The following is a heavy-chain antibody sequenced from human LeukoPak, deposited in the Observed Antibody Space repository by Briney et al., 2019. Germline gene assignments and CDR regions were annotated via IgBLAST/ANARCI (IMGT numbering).Heavy chain of an antibody. CDR1: GGSISSGGYY. CDR2: IYYSGST. CDR3: ARDRYDSSGYYYVDAFDI. V-gene: IGHV4-31*03. D-gene: IGHD3-22*01. J-gene: IGHJ3*02. Sequence: SETLSLTCTVSGGSISSGGYYWSWIRQHPGKGLEWIGYIYYSGSTYYNPSLKSRVTISVDTPKNQFSLKLSSVTAADTAVYYCARDRYDSSGYYYVDAFDIWGQGTMVTVSS.